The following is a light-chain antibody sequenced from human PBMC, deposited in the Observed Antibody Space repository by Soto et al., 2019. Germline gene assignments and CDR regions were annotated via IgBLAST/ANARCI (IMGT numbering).Light chain of an antibody. J-gene: IGKJ5*01. CDR3: QQRNSWPPTFT. CDR2: DTS. CDR1: QSVGSF. V-gene: IGKV3-11*01. Sequence: EIVVTQSPATLSLSPGERATLSCRASQSVGSFLAWYQQKPGQAPRLLIYDTSIRATGIPARFSGSGSGTDFTLTISSLEPEDFAVYYCQQRNSWPPTFTFGQGTRLEIK.